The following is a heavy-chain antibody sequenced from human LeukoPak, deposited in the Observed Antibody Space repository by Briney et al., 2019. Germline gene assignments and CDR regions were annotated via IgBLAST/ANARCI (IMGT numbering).Heavy chain of an antibody. Sequence: ASVKVSCKVSGYTLTKLCIHWVRQAPGKGPEWMGGLDPEDGETIYAQKFKGRVTMTEDTSTDTAYIELSSLRSEDTAVFYCATLGPIASATNDAFDIWGQGTMVTVSS. J-gene: IGHJ3*02. CDR2: LDPEDGET. V-gene: IGHV1-24*01. CDR1: GYTLTKLC. CDR3: ATLGPIASATNDAFDI. D-gene: IGHD6-13*01.